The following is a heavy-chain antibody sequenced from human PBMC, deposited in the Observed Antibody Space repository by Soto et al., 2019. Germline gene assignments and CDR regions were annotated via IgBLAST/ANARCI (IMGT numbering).Heavy chain of an antibody. D-gene: IGHD3-10*01. Sequence: SQTLSLTCAISGDSVSSNSAGWNWIRQSPSRGLEWLGRTYYKSKWNNDYALSVKSRITINPDTSKNQFSLHLYSVTPEDTAVYYCTGITWFRGMDVWGQGTPVTVSS. CDR3: TGITWFRGMDV. CDR2: TYYKSKWNN. V-gene: IGHV6-1*01. J-gene: IGHJ6*02. CDR1: GDSVSSNSAG.